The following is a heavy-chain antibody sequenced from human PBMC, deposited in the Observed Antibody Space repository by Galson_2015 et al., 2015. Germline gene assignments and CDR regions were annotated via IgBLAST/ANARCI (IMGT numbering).Heavy chain of an antibody. V-gene: IGHV3-48*02. D-gene: IGHD3-22*01. Sequence: SLRLSCAASGFTFSSYSMNWVRRAPGKGLEWVSYISSSSSTIYYADSVKGRFTISRDNAKNSLYLQMNSLRDEDTAVYYCARDTISDGYYDSSGSPTSVFDYWGQGTLVTVSS. J-gene: IGHJ4*02. CDR3: ARDTISDGYYDSSGSPTSVFDY. CDR1: GFTFSSYS. CDR2: ISSSSSTI.